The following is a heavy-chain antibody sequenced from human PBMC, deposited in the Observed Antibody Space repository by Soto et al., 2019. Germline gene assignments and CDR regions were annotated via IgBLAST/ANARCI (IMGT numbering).Heavy chain of an antibody. Sequence: GGSLRLSCAASGFTFDDYTMHWVRQAPGKGLEWVSLISWDGGSTYYADSVKGRFTISRDNSKNSLYLQMNSLRTEDTAFYYCAKDMDSLGSSWSLDYWGQGTLVTVSS. V-gene: IGHV3-43*01. CDR2: ISWDGGST. CDR3: AKDMDSLGSSWSLDY. D-gene: IGHD6-13*01. CDR1: GFTFDDYT. J-gene: IGHJ4*02.